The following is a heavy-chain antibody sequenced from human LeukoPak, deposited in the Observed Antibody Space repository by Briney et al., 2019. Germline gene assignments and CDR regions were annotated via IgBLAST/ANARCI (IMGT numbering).Heavy chain of an antibody. CDR1: GGSISSSNW. Sequence: SETLSLTCAVSGGSISSSNWWSWVRQPPGKGLEWIGSIYYSGSTYYNPSLKSRVTISVDTSKNQFSLKLNSVTATDTAVYYCARHYGPWGQGTLVTVSS. D-gene: IGHD3-10*01. CDR3: ARHYGP. CDR2: IYYSGST. V-gene: IGHV4-39*01. J-gene: IGHJ4*02.